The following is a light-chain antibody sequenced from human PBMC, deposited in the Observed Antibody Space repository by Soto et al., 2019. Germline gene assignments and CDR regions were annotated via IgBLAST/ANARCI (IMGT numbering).Light chain of an antibody. J-gene: IGKJ1*01. V-gene: IGKV1-9*01. CDR1: QAITSY. CDR2: AAS. Sequence: DIQLTQSPSTVSASVGDRVTITCRASQAITSYLAWYQQKPGKAPKLLIYAASSSQSGVPSRFSGSASGTEFTLTISSLQPEDFATYYCQQYNSYPLTFGQGTKVDIK. CDR3: QQYNSYPLT.